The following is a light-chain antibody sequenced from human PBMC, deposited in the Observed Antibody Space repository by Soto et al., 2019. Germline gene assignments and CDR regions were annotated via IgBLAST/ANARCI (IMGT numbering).Light chain of an antibody. CDR2: AAS. Sequence: IQMTQSPSSLSASVGDRVTITCRASQSISSSSYLNWYQQKPGKAPKLLIYAASSLQSGVPSRFSGSGSGTDFTLTISSLQPEDFATYYCQQSYTTPLTFGGGTKVEIK. V-gene: IGKV1-39*01. J-gene: IGKJ4*01. CDR1: QSISSSSY. CDR3: QQSYTTPLT.